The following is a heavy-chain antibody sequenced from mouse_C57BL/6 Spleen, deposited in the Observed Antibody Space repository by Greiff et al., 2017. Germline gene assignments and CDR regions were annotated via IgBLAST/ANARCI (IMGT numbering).Heavy chain of an antibody. CDR3: ARGDYSNLQAFAY. J-gene: IGHJ3*01. CDR2: IDTSDSET. D-gene: IGHD2-5*01. V-gene: IGHV1-52*01. CDR1: GYTFTSYW. Sequence: QVQLQQPGAELVRPGSSVKLSCKASGYTFTSYWMHWVKQRPIQGLEWIGNIDTSDSETHYNQKFKDKATLTVDKSSSTAYMQLSSLTSEDSAVYYCARGDYSNLQAFAYRRPATLVPASA.